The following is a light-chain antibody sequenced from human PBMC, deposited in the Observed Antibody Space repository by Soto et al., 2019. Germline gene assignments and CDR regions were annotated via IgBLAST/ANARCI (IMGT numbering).Light chain of an antibody. CDR2: WAS. V-gene: IGKV4-1*01. Sequence: DIVMTQSPDSLAVYLGERATINCKSSQSVLYSSDNKNYLAWYQQKPGQPPKLLIYWASTRESGVPDRFSGSGYGTDFTLTISSLQAEDVAVYSWQQFYNTPPRYTFGQGTKLEIK. J-gene: IGKJ2*01. CDR1: QSVLYSSDNKNY. CDR3: QQFYNTPPRYT.